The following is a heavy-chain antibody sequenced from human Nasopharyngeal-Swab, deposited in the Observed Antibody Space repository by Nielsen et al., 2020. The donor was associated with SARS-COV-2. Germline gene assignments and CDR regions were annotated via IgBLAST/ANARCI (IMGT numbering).Heavy chain of an antibody. Sequence: RQVPGKGLEWIGTIHYSGNRFYNPSLRSRLSISVDTSKNQFSLQLSSVTAADTAVYYCAKQRGDTAMVFDFWGQGTLVTVSS. D-gene: IGHD5-18*01. V-gene: IGHV4-39*01. CDR3: AKQRGDTAMVFDF. J-gene: IGHJ4*02. CDR2: IHYSGNR.